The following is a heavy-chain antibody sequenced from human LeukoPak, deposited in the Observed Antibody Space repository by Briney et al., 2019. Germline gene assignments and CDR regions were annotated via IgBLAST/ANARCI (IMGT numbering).Heavy chain of an antibody. D-gene: IGHD4-23*01. CDR2: ISGSGGST. V-gene: IGHV3-23*01. CDR1: GFTFSSYA. CDR3: AKSNDYGGNSGPDY. J-gene: IGHJ4*02. Sequence: PGESLRLSCAASGFTFSSYAMSWVRQAPGKGLEWVSAISGSGGSTSYADSEKGRFIMSRDNSKNTLYLQMNSLRAEDTAVYYCAKSNDYGGNSGPDYWGQGTLVTVSS.